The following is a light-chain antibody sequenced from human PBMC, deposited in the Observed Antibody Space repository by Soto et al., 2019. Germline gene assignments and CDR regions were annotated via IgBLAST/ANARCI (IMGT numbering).Light chain of an antibody. CDR3: LQDNNYPWT. V-gene: IGKV1-6*01. CDR2: GAS. Sequence: AIQMTQSPSSLSASVGDRVTISCRASQAIRNDLGWYQQKQGKAPNLLIYGASSLESGVPSRFSGSGSGTDFTLTISSLQPEDFAIYYCLQDNNYPWTFGQGTKVEI. CDR1: QAIRND. J-gene: IGKJ1*01.